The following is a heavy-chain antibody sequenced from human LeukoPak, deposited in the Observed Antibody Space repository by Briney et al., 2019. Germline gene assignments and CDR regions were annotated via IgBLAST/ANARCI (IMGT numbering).Heavy chain of an antibody. Sequence: GGSLRLSCVASGFTLSSYWMSWVRQAPGKGLEWVSAISGSGGSTYYADSVKGRFTISRDNSKNTLYLQMNSLRAEDTAVYYCAKALDYGYYYGMDVWGQGTTVTVSS. V-gene: IGHV3-23*01. CDR1: GFTLSSYW. D-gene: IGHD4-17*01. J-gene: IGHJ6*02. CDR2: ISGSGGST. CDR3: AKALDYGYYYGMDV.